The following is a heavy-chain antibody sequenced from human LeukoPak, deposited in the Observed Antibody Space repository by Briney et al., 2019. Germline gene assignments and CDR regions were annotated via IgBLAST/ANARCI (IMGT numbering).Heavy chain of an antibody. V-gene: IGHV4-59*08. Sequence: PSETLSLTCTVSGGSISSYYWSWIRQPPGKGLEWIGYIYYSGSTNYNPSLKSRVTISLDTSKNQFSLKLSSVTAADTAVYYCARRVDIAVVGGSYYFDYWGQGTLVTVSS. CDR1: GGSISSYY. CDR2: IYYSGST. CDR3: ARRVDIAVVGGSYYFDY. D-gene: IGHD6-19*01. J-gene: IGHJ4*02.